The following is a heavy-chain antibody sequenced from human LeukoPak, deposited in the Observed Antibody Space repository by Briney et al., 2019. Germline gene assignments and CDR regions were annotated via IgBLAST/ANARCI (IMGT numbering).Heavy chain of an antibody. CDR3: VRGGWYNWNIEFDY. Sequence: GGSLRLSCAASGFTFSSYWMHWVRQAPGKGLVWVSHINGNGSDTNYVDSVKGRFTISRDNAKNMLYLQMNSLRVEDTAVYYCVRGGWYNWNIEFDYWGQGTLVTVSS. D-gene: IGHD1-1*01. V-gene: IGHV3-74*01. CDR1: GFTFSSYW. J-gene: IGHJ4*02. CDR2: INGNGSDT.